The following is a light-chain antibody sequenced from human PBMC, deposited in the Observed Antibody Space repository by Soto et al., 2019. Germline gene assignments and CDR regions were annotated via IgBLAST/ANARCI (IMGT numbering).Light chain of an antibody. Sequence: QSVLTQPASVSGSPGQSITISCTGTSSDIGFYNYVSWYQQHPGKAPKLMIFEVSHRPSGVSNRFSGSKSGNTASLTISGLQTEDEADYYCSSYTSSSTPWVFGGGTKLTVL. CDR2: EVS. J-gene: IGLJ3*02. V-gene: IGLV2-14*01. CDR3: SSYTSSSTPWV. CDR1: SSDIGFYNY.